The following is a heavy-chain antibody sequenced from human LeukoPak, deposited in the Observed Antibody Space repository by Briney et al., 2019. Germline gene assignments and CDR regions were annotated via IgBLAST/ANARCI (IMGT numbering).Heavy chain of an antibody. CDR1: GYSFTGYY. D-gene: IGHD5-18*01. CDR3: ARVDTAMVAGGGDY. J-gene: IGHJ4*02. V-gene: IGHV1-2*02. Sequence: ASVKVSCKASGYSFTGYYMHWVRQAPGQGLEWMGWANPNSGGTKYAQKFKGRVTMTRDTSISTAYMELSRLRSDATAVYYCARVDTAMVAGGGDYWGQGTLVTVSS. CDR2: ANPNSGGT.